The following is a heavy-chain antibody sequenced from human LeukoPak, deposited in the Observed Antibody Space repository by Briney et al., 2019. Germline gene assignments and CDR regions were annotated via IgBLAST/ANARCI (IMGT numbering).Heavy chain of an antibody. Sequence: GSLRLSCTASGFTFGDYALNWVRQAPGKGLEWVGFIRSNAYGGTTEYAASVKGRFTISRDDSKSIAYPQMNSLKTEDTAVYYCTRYRGYFDYWGQGTLVTVSS. D-gene: IGHD3-10*01. CDR1: GFTFGDYA. CDR2: IRSNAYGGTT. J-gene: IGHJ4*02. V-gene: IGHV3-49*04. CDR3: TRYRGYFDY.